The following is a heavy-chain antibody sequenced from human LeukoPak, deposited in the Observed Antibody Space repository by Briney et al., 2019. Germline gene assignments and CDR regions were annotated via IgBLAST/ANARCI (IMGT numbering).Heavy chain of an antibody. CDR2: IYYSGST. CDR1: GGSISSGDYY. Sequence: TPSQTLSLTCTVSGGSISSGDYYWSWIRQPPGKGLEWIGYIYYSGSTNYNPSLKSRVTISVDTSKNQFSLKLSSVTAADTAVYYCARGGGYGDYGFPDAFDIWGQGTMVTVSS. J-gene: IGHJ3*02. CDR3: ARGGGYGDYGFPDAFDI. D-gene: IGHD4-17*01. V-gene: IGHV4-30-4*08.